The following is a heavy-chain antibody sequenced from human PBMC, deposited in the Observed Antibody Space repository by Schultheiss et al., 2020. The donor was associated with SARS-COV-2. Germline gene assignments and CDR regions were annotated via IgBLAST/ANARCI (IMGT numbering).Heavy chain of an antibody. J-gene: IGHJ4*02. CDR3: ARDQWSSSWYVDY. Sequence: GGSLRLSCAASGFTFSSYSMNWVRQAPGKGLEWVSSISSSSSYIYYADSVKGLFTISRDNAKNSLYLQMNSLRAEDTAVYYCARDQWSSSWYVDYWGQGTLVTVSS. V-gene: IGHV3-21*01. CDR2: ISSSSSYI. D-gene: IGHD6-13*01. CDR1: GFTFSSYS.